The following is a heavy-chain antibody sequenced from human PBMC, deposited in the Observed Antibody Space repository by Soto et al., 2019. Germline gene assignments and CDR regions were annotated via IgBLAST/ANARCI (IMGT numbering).Heavy chain of an antibody. CDR1: GGSISSYY. J-gene: IGHJ4*02. V-gene: IGHV4-59*08. CDR2: IYYSGST. D-gene: IGHD3-10*01. Sequence: QVQLQESGPGLVKPSETLSLTCTVSGGSISSYYWSWIRQPPGKGLEWIGYIYYSGSTNYNPSLKSRVTLSVDTSKNPFSLKLNFMTAADTAVYYCARHNYGSGSTYFDYWGQGTLVTVSS. CDR3: ARHNYGSGSTYFDY.